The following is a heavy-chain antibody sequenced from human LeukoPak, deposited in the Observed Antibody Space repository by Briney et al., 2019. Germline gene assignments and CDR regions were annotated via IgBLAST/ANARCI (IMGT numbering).Heavy chain of an antibody. J-gene: IGHJ4*02. CDR1: GFTFSSYA. CDR2: ISGSGYAI. Sequence: GGSLRLSCAASGFTFSSYAMSWVRQAPGKGLEWVSHISGSGYAIYHADSVKGRFTISRDNAKKSLYLQMNNLRADDTAVYYCARLSGTYSRGGDYWGQGTLVTVSS. V-gene: IGHV3-23*01. CDR3: ARLSGTYSRGGDY. D-gene: IGHD1-26*01.